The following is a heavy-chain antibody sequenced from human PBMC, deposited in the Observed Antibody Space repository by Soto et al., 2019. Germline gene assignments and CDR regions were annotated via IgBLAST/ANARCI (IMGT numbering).Heavy chain of an antibody. CDR2: IVVGSGNT. CDR3: AADRIVGATSYYYYYGMDV. D-gene: IGHD1-26*01. V-gene: IGHV1-58*01. J-gene: IGHJ6*02. CDR1: GFTFTSSA. Sequence: SVKVSCKASGFTFTSSAVQWVRQARGQRLEWIGWIVVGSGNTNYAQKFQERVTITRDMSTSTAYMELSSLRSEDTAVYYCAADRIVGATSYYYYYGMDVWGQGTTVTVSS.